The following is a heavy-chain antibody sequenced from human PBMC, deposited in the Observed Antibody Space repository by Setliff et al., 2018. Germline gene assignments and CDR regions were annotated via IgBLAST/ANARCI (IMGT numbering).Heavy chain of an antibody. D-gene: IGHD4-17*01. CDR2: INHSGST. Sequence: SETLSLTCAASGGTFTYYYWTWIRQPPGKGLEWIGEINHSGSTNFNPSLKSRATISLDTSRKQFSLKLTSVTAADTAVYYCVRDAGDGYGVDAYAGGGFDIWGQGTMVTVSS. J-gene: IGHJ3*02. CDR1: GGTFTYYY. CDR3: VRDAGDGYGVDAYAGGGFDI. V-gene: IGHV4-34*01.